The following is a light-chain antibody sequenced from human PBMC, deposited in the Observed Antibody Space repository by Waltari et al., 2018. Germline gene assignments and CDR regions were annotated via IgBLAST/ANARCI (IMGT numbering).Light chain of an antibody. CDR1: QSVSSN. Sequence: EIVMTQSPATLSVSPGESATLPCRASQSVSSNLAWYQQKPGQAPRLLIYGASTRATGIPARFSGSGSGTEFTLTISSLQSEDFAVYYCQQYNNWPWGTFGGGTKVEIK. J-gene: IGKJ4*01. V-gene: IGKV3-15*01. CDR3: QQYNNWPWGT. CDR2: GAS.